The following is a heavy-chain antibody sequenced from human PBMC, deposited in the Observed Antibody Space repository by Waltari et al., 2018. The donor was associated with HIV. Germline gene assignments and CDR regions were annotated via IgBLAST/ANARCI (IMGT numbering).Heavy chain of an antibody. J-gene: IGHJ4*02. D-gene: IGHD2-8*02. V-gene: IGHV4-61*02. CDR3: ARVFAGGGDYFDY. Sequence: QVQLQESGPGLVKPSQTLSLTCTVSGGSISSGSYYWSWIRQPPGKGLEWVGRIYTSGSTNYNPSLRSRVTILLDTSKNQFSLKLGSVTAADTAVYYCARVFAGGGDYFDYWGQGTLVTVSS. CDR2: IYTSGST. CDR1: GGSISSGSYY.